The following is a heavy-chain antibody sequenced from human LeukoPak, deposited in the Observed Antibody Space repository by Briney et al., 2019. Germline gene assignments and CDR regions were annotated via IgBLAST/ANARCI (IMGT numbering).Heavy chain of an antibody. D-gene: IGHD4-23*01. CDR1: GIALNTND. J-gene: IGHJ4*01. CDR3: VRQGGGDNCR. V-gene: IGHV3-66*02. Sequence: TGGSLRLSCAASGIALNTNDMNWVSQAPGKGLEWVSIIYPWGSAFYTDSAKGRFTVTRDESKNKMFLQMNTLRPDDTAMYYCVRQGGGDNCRWGQGALVTVSS. CDR2: IYPWGSA.